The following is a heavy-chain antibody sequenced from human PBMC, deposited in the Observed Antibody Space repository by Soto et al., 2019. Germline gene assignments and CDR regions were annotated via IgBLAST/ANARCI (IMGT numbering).Heavy chain of an antibody. V-gene: IGHV4-34*01. CDR1: GGSFSGYY. D-gene: IGHD3-3*01. J-gene: IGHJ4*02. Sequence: SETLSLTCAVYGGSFSGYYWSWIRQPPGKGLEWIGEINHSGSTNYNPSLKSRVTISVDTSKNQFSLKLSSVTAADTAVYYCAKRGIFGVVTGPYFDYWGQGTLVTVSS. CDR3: AKRGIFGVVTGPYFDY. CDR2: INHSGST.